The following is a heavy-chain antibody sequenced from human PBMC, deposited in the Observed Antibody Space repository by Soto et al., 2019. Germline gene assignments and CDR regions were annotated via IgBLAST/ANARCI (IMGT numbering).Heavy chain of an antibody. Sequence: GASVKVSCKASGFTFSSSAMQWVRQARGQRLEWIGWIVVGSGNTNYAQKFQERVTITRDMSTSTAYMDLSSLRSEDTAVYYCAAGAAASDFDYWGQGTLVTVSS. J-gene: IGHJ4*02. CDR1: GFTFSSSA. CDR2: IVVGSGNT. D-gene: IGHD2-15*01. CDR3: AAGAAASDFDY. V-gene: IGHV1-58*02.